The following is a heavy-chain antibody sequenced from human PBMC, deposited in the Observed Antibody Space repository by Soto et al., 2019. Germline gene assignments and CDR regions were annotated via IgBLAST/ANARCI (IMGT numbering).Heavy chain of an antibody. V-gene: IGHV4-39*07. Sequence: SETLSLTCTVSGGSISSSSYYWGWIRQPPGKGLEWIGSIYYSGSTYYNPSLKSRVTISVDTSKNQFSLKLSSVTAADTAVYYCARDEGWGIAVFDPWGQGTLVTVSS. D-gene: IGHD6-19*01. J-gene: IGHJ5*01. CDR2: IYYSGST. CDR3: ARDEGWGIAVFDP. CDR1: GGSISSSSYY.